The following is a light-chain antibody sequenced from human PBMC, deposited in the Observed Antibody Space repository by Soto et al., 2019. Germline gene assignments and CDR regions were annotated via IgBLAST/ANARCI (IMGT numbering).Light chain of an antibody. V-gene: IGKV1-39*01. CDR2: STS. Sequence: TQSPSSLSASVGDRVTITCXASQSISTYLNWYQLKPGKAPKLLIYSTSSLQSGVPSRFSGSRSGTDFTLTINSLLPEDFATYSCQQNYNAPPTFGQGTKLEIK. CDR3: QQNYNAPPT. J-gene: IGKJ2*01. CDR1: QSISTY.